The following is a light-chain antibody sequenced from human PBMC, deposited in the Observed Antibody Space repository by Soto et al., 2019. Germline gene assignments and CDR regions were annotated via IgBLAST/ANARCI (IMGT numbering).Light chain of an antibody. CDR2: EVT. CDR3: ASYRSANTLVV. Sequence: QSALPQPSSVSGSPGQSITISCTGTSRDIGNYNYVSWYQHHPGKAPKLMIYEVTSRPSGVSDRFSGSKSDMTASLTISGLQPEDEADYFCASYRSANTLVVFGTGTKVTVL. CDR1: SRDIGNYNY. J-gene: IGLJ1*01. V-gene: IGLV2-14*01.